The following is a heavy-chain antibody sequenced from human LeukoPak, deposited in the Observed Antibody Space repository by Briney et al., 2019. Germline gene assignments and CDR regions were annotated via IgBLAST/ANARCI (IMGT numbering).Heavy chain of an antibody. V-gene: IGHV3-48*02. CDR3: ARVSNTYYFDY. J-gene: IGHJ4*02. D-gene: IGHD2/OR15-2a*01. Sequence: GGSLRLSCAASGFIFSSYSMNWVRQAPGKGLEWVSYISSSSSSSSSTYYADSVKGRFTISRDNAKNSLYLQMNSLRDEDTAVYYCARVSNTYYFDYWGQGTPVTVSS. CDR2: ISSSSSSSSST. CDR1: GFIFSSYS.